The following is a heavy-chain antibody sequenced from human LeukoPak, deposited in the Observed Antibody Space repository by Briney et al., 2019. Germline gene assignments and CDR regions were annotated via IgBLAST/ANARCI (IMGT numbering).Heavy chain of an antibody. CDR2: IKQGDK. D-gene: IGHD3-22*01. CDR3: AGYYYDSSGHDPPDI. CDR1: GFTFDNYW. J-gene: IGHJ3*02. V-gene: IGHV3-7*05. Sequence: GGSLRLSCAASGFTFDNYWMNWVRQAPGKGLEGVANIKQGDKYYVDSVRGRFTISRDNAKSSLYLQMNNLRAEDTAVYYCAGYYYDSSGHDPPDIWGQGTMVTVSS.